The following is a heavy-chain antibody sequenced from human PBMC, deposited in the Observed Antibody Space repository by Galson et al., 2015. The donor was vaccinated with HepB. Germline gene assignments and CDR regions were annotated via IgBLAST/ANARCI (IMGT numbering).Heavy chain of an antibody. CDR2: ISSSGNTI. CDR1: GFTFSSYE. V-gene: IGHV3-48*03. D-gene: IGHD6-6*01. J-gene: IGHJ4*02. Sequence: SLRLSCAASGFTFSSYEMNWVRQAPGKGLEWVSYISSSGNTIYYADSVKGRFTISRDNAKNSLYLQMNSLRAEDTAVYYCAALSDSSSSKPHDYWGQGTLVTVSS. CDR3: AALSDSSSSKPHDY.